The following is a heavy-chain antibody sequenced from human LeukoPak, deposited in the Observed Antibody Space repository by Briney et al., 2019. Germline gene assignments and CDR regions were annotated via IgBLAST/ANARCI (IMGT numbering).Heavy chain of an antibody. D-gene: IGHD3-22*01. CDR2: ISYSGIT. J-gene: IGHJ1*01. CDR1: GGSISSYY. V-gene: IGHV4-59*01. Sequence: SETLSLTCTVSGGSISSYYWSWIRQPPGKGLEWIGYISYSGITNYNPSLKSRVTISVDTSKNQFSLKLSSMTAADTAVYYCAAGDTSGPHRRSFQHWGQGTLVTVSS. CDR3: AAGDTSGPHRRSFQH.